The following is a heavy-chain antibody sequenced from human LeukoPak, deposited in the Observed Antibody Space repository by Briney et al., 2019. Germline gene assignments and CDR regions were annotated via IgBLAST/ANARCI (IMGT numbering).Heavy chain of an antibody. CDR2: ISAYNGNT. Sequence: ASVKVSCKASGCTFTSYGISWVRQAPGQGLEWMGWISAYNGNTNYAQKLQGRVTMTTDTSTSTAYMELRSLRSDDTAVYYCARDEDPLGIFDYWGQGTLVTVSS. J-gene: IGHJ4*02. D-gene: IGHD3-16*01. CDR1: GCTFTSYG. V-gene: IGHV1-18*01. CDR3: ARDEDPLGIFDY.